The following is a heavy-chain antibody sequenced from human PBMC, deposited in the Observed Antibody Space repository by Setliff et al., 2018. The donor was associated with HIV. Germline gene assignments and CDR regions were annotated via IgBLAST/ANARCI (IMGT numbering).Heavy chain of an antibody. CDR2: ISTSGTT. CDR1: GGSISSGSHF. J-gene: IGHJ6*03. D-gene: IGHD3-16*01. Sequence: PSETLSLTCTVSGGSISSGSHFWGWIRQPAGKGLEWIGHISTSGTTKYNPSLKSRVTISVDTSKKHFSLRLTSVTAADTAVYFCARGVIETDNDYVDIYYYNYMDVWGKGTTVTVSS. V-gene: IGHV4-61*09. CDR3: ARGVIETDNDYVDIYYYNYMDV.